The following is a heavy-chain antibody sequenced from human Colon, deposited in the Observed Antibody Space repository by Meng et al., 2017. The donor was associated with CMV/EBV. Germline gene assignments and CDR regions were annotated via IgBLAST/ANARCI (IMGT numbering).Heavy chain of an antibody. D-gene: IGHD2-2*01. CDR1: GGSMITYY. J-gene: IGHJ6*02. CDR2: VYFSGRT. CDR3: ARANYSTFDGGLPYYYYGVDV. Sequence: SETLSLTCSVSGGSMITYYYTWIRQTPGRALEWLGFVYFSGRTKYNPSLSSRLSMSLDVAENQVSLNMTSVTAADTAVYYCARANYSTFDGGLPYYYYGVDVWGQGTTVTVSS. V-gene: IGHV4-59*01.